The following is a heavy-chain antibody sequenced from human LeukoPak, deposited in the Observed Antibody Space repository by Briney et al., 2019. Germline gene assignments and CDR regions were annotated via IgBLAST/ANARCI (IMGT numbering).Heavy chain of an antibody. CDR1: EFTFRNYW. D-gene: IGHD2/OR15-2a*01. V-gene: IGHV3-7*05. CDR2: IKEDGSEE. CDR3: ARALYGYFDY. J-gene: IGHJ4*02. Sequence: GESLRLSCVDSEFTFRNYWMTWVRQAPGKGLEWVAHIKEDGSEEYYEGSVQGRFTISRDNAKRSLYLQMNSLRDEDTAVYHCARALYGYFDYWGQGTLVTVSS.